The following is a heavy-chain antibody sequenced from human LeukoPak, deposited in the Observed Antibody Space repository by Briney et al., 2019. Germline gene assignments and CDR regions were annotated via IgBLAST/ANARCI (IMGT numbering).Heavy chain of an antibody. CDR2: IYYSGST. V-gene: IGHV4-59*01. CDR1: GGSISSYY. J-gene: IGHJ4*02. D-gene: IGHD6-13*01. Sequence: SETLSLTCTVSGGSISSYYWSWIRQPPGKGLEWIGYIYYSGSTNYNPSLKSRVTISVDTSKNQFSLKLSSVTAADTAVYYCARVGGKVSSSWFVGNKYYFDYWGQGTLVTVSS. CDR3: ARVGGKVSSSWFVGNKYYFDY.